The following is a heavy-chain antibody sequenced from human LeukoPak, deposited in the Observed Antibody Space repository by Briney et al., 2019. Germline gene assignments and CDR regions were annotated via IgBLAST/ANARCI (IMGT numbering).Heavy chain of an antibody. D-gene: IGHD3-9*01. CDR2: IYYSGST. CDR1: GGSMNRYY. J-gene: IGHJ4*02. Sequence: RSSETLSLTCSVSGGSMNRYYWSGIRQSPGKGLEWIGYIYYSGSTNYNPSLKSRVTISVDTSKNQFSLKLSSVTAADTAVYYCARHVWLQPFDYWGQGTLVTVSS. CDR3: ARHVWLQPFDY. V-gene: IGHV4-59*08.